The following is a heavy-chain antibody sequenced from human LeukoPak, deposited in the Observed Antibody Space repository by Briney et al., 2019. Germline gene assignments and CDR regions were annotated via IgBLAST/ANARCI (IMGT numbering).Heavy chain of an antibody. CDR2: ISGSGGST. Sequence: GGSLRLSCAASGFTFSSYAMSWVRQAPGKGLEWVSAISGSGGSTYYADSVKGRFTISRDNSKNTLYLQMNSLRAEDTAVYYCAKDLPQTAQLYTAMVRRDYWGQGTLVTVSS. CDR1: GFTFSSYA. CDR3: AKDLPQTAQLYTAMVRRDY. V-gene: IGHV3-23*01. J-gene: IGHJ4*02. D-gene: IGHD5-18*01.